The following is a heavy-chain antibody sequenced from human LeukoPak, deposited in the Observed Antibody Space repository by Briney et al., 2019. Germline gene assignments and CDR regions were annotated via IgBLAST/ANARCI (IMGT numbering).Heavy chain of an antibody. CDR1: GFTFSSYG. CDR3: ARRKYYYDSSALDY. CDR2: ISYDGSNK. V-gene: IGHV3-30*03. J-gene: IGHJ4*02. D-gene: IGHD3-22*01. Sequence: GRSLRLSCAASGFTFSSYGMHWVRQAPGKGLEWVAVISYDGSNKYYADSVKGRFTISRDNSKNTLYLQMNSLRAEDTAVYYCARRKYYYDSSALDYWGQGTLVTVSS.